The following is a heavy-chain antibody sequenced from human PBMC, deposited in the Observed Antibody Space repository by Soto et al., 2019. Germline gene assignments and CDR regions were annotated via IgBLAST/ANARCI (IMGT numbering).Heavy chain of an antibody. Sequence: EVQLVESGGGLVQPGGSLRLSCAASGFTFSSYDMHWVRQATGKGLEWVSAIGTAGDTYYPGSVKGRFTISRENAKNSLYLQMNSLRAGDTAVYYCARASTVTSYYFDYWGQGTLVTVSS. CDR2: IGTAGDT. CDR1: GFTFSSYD. V-gene: IGHV3-13*01. D-gene: IGHD4-4*01. CDR3: ARASTVTSYYFDY. J-gene: IGHJ4*02.